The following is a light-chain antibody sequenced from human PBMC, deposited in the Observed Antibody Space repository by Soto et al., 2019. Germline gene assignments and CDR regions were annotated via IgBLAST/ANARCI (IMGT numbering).Light chain of an antibody. Sequence: EIVLTQSPATLSLSPGERATLSCRASQSVSSYLAWYQQKPGQAPRLLIYDASNMATGIPARFSGSGSGTDFTLTISSLEPEDCAVYYCQQRSNWPTFGQGTKLEIK. CDR3: QQRSNWPT. CDR1: QSVSSY. J-gene: IGKJ2*01. CDR2: DAS. V-gene: IGKV3-11*01.